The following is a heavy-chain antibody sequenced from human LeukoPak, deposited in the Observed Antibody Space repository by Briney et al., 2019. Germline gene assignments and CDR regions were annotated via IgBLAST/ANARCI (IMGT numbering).Heavy chain of an antibody. V-gene: IGHV3-74*01. J-gene: IGHJ4*02. D-gene: IGHD1-26*01. CDR1: GFSFSSYW. CDR3: ARVEVGGSYSKFDY. Sequence: PGGSLRLSCAASGFSFSSYWMHWVRQAPAKGLVWVSRINEDGSTINYADSVKGRFTISRDNAKNTLSLQMNSLRAEDTAVYYCARVEVGGSYSKFDYWGQGTLVTVSS. CDR2: INEDGSTI.